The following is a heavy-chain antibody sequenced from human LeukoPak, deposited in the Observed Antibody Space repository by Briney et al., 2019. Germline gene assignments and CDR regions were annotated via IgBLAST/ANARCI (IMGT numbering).Heavy chain of an antibody. CDR1: GGSISSSNW. Sequence: PSETLSLTCAVSGGSISSSNWWSGVRPPPGKGLEGIGEIYHSGSTNYNPSLKSRVTISVDKSKNQFSLKLSSVTAADTAVYYCARQGDTMVRGVDNAFDIWGQGTMVTVSS. V-gene: IGHV4-4*02. D-gene: IGHD3-10*01. CDR2: IYHSGST. J-gene: IGHJ3*02. CDR3: ARQGDTMVRGVDNAFDI.